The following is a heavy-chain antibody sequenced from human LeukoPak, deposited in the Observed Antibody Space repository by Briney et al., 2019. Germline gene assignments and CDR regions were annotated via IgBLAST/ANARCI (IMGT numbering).Heavy chain of an antibody. V-gene: IGHV4-39*01. CDR3: ARHDSSGYYIFDY. J-gene: IGHJ4*02. CDR2: IYYSGST. D-gene: IGHD3-22*01. CDR1: GGPTSSSSYY. Sequence: SETLSLTCTVSGGPTSSSSYYWGWIRQPPGKGLEWIGSIYYSGSTYYNPSLKSRVTISVDTSKNQFSLKLSSVTAADTAVYYCARHDSSGYYIFDYWGQGTLVTVSS.